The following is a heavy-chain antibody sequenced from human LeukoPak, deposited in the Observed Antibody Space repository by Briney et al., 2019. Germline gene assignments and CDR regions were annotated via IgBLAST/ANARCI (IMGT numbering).Heavy chain of an antibody. Sequence: SETLSLTCTVSGGSISSYYWSWIRQPPGKGLEWIGYIYYSGSTNYNPSLKSRVTISVDTSKNQFSLKLSSVTAADTAVYYCARGYSVVVVAATRDDASDIWGQGTMVTVSS. CDR3: ARGYSVVVVAATRDDASDI. V-gene: IGHV4-59*01. CDR1: GGSISSYY. J-gene: IGHJ3*02. CDR2: IYYSGST. D-gene: IGHD2-15*01.